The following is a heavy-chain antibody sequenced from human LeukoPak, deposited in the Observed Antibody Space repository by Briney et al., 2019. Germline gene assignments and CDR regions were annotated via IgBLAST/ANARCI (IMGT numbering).Heavy chain of an antibody. CDR2: IIPIFGTA. J-gene: IGHJ4*02. CDR3: ARGEAYYYDSGGYYPLAKNFDY. Sequence: SVKVSCKASGGTFSSYAISWVRQAPGQGLEWMGGIIPIFGTANYAQKFQGRVTITTDESTSTAYMELSSLRSEDTAVYYCARGEAYYYDSGGYYPLAKNFDYWGQGTLVTVSS. V-gene: IGHV1-69*05. CDR1: GGTFSSYA. D-gene: IGHD3-22*01.